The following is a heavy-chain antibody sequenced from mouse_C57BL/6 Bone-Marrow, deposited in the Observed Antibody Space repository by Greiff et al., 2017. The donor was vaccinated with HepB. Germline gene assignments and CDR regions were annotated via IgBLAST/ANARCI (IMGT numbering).Heavy chain of an antibody. CDR2: IWSGGST. D-gene: IGHD1-1*01. CDR3: ARLLRIYAMDY. J-gene: IGHJ4*01. Sequence: QVQLKQSGPGLVQPSQSLSITCTVSGFSLTSYGVHWVRQSPGKGLEWLGVIWSGGSTDYNAAFISRLSISKDNSKSQVFFKMNSLQADDTAIYYCARLLRIYAMDYWGQGTSVTVSS. V-gene: IGHV2-2*01. CDR1: GFSLTSYG.